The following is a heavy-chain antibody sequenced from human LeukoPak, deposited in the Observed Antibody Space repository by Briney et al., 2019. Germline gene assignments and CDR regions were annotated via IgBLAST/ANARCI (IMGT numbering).Heavy chain of an antibody. CDR1: GFTFSSYS. Sequence: AGGSLRLSCAASGFTFSSYSMNWVRQAPGKGLEWVSSISSSSSYIYYADSVKGRFTISRDNAKNSLYLQMNSLRAEDTGVYYCAKGLRTGVGPYMGYHYYMDVWGKGATVTVSS. J-gene: IGHJ6*03. V-gene: IGHV3-21*04. CDR2: ISSSSSYI. D-gene: IGHD3-16*01. CDR3: AKGLRTGVGPYMGYHYYMDV.